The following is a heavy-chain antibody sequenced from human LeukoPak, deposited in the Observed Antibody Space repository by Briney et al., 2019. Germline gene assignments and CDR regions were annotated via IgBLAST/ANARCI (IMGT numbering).Heavy chain of an antibody. J-gene: IGHJ5*02. CDR2: IYTSGTT. D-gene: IGHD5-12*01. V-gene: IGHV4-61*02. CDR1: GGAISSGSHY. CDR3: ARLGGTVVATIVGGHWFDP. Sequence: PSQTLSLTCTVAGGAISSGSHYWSWIRQPAGKGLEWIGRIYTSGTTNYNSSLKSRVTISVDTSKNQFSLKLSSVTAADTAVYYCARLGGTVVATIVGGHWFDPWGQGTLVTVSS.